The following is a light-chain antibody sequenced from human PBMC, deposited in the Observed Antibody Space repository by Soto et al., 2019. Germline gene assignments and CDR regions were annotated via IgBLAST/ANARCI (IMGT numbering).Light chain of an antibody. J-gene: IGKJ1*01. V-gene: IGKV3-20*01. CDR2: GAS. Sequence: EIVLTQSPGTLSLSPGERATLSCRASQSVSSTYLAWYQHKPGQAPRLLIYGASSRATGIPDRFSGSGSGTDFTLTISRLEPEDSAVYYCQQYGRTFGQGTKVDI. CDR1: QSVSSTY. CDR3: QQYGRT.